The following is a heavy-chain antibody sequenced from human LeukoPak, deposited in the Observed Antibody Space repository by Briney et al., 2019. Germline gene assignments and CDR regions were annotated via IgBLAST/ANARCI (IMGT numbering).Heavy chain of an antibody. J-gene: IGHJ6*01. D-gene: IGHD1-14*01. CDR3: ARAPWTTYYYAMDV. CDR2: IKQDGSEK. CDR1: GFTSSIYW. Sequence: GGSLRLSCGPSGFTSSIYWVTWFPHAPGKGLEGLANIKQDGSEKYYVDSVKGRFTISRDNAKNSLYLKMNSLRAEDTAVYYCARAPWTTYYYAMDVWGQGNTVSV. V-gene: IGHV3-7*04.